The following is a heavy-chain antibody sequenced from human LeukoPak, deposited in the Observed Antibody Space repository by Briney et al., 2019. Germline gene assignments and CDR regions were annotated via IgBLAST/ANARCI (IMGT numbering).Heavy chain of an antibody. J-gene: IGHJ4*02. V-gene: IGHV3-7*05. Sequence: GGSLRLSCAASGFTFSNYWMSWVRQAPGKGLEWVANIWKDGSEKYYVDSVKGRFTISRDNAKNSLYLQMNSLRAEDTAVYYCARGRLWVMGATTYYNYWGQGTLVTVSS. CDR1: GFTFSNYW. CDR2: IWKDGSEK. D-gene: IGHD1-26*01. CDR3: ARGRLWVMGATTYYNY.